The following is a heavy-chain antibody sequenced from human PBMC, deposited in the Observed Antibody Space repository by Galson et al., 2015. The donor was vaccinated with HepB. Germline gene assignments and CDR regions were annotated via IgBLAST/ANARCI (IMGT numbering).Heavy chain of an antibody. V-gene: IGHV3-48*03. CDR3: AREWYNSGLVDY. CDR1: GFTFSSYE. CDR2: ISSSGSSI. Sequence: SLRLSCAASGFTFSSYEMNWVRQAPGKGLEWVSYISSSGSSIYYADSVKGRFTISRDNAKNSLYLQMISLRAEDTAVYYCAREWYNSGLVDYWGQGALVTVSS. J-gene: IGHJ4*02. D-gene: IGHD6-19*01.